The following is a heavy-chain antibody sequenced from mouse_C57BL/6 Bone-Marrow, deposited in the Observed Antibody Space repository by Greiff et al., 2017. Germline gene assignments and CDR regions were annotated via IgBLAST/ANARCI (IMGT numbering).Heavy chain of an antibody. V-gene: IGHV1-66*01. CDR3: ARSMVRKGFGY. J-gene: IGHJ2*01. CDR1: GYSFTSYY. D-gene: IGHD2-2*01. Sequence: QVQLQQSGPELVKPGASVKISCKASGYSFTSYYIHWVKQRPGQGLEWLGWIYPGSGITKYNEKFKGKATLTADTSSSTAYMQLSSRTSEDSAVYYCARSMVRKGFGYWGQGTTLTVSS. CDR2: IYPGSGIT.